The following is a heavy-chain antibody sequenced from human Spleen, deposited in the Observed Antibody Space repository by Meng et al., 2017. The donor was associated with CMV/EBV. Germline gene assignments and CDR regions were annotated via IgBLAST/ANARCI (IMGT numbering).Heavy chain of an antibody. D-gene: IGHD2-8*02. J-gene: IGHJ4*02. V-gene: IGHV3-30-3*01. CDR2: TSYDGSNK. CDR3: ARDLLKRLVVYAILGY. Sequence: GESLKISCAASGFTFSGYALHWVRQAPGKGLEWVAVTSYDGSNKYYADSVKGRFTISRDNSKNTLYLQMNSLRAEDTAVYYCARDLLKRLVVYAILGYWGQGTLVTVSS. CDR1: GFTFSGYA.